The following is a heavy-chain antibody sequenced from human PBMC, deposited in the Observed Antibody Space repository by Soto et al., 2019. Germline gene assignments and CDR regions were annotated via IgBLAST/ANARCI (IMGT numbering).Heavy chain of an antibody. Sequence: QVQLVESGGGVVQPGRSLRLSCAASGFTFSTYAMHWVRQAPGKGLEWVAVISYDGRNKYYADSVKGRFTISRDNSKNTLYLQMNSLRPDDTAVYYCVKGGCEGSTSCSDMDVWGKGTTVTVSS. V-gene: IGHV3-30*18. J-gene: IGHJ6*03. CDR2: ISYDGRNK. CDR3: VKGGCEGSTSCSDMDV. D-gene: IGHD2-2*01. CDR1: GFTFSTYA.